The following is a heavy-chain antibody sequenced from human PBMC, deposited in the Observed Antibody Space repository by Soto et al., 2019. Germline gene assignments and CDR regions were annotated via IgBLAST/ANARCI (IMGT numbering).Heavy chain of an antibody. CDR3: ARTYYDFWSGYYTGISTDWPLFY. CDR2: ISGSGGST. D-gene: IGHD3-3*01. V-gene: IGHV3-23*01. J-gene: IGHJ4*02. Sequence: GGSLILSCAASGFTFSSYARSWVRQAPGKGLEWVSAISGSGGSTYYADSVKGRFTISRDNSKNTLYLQMNSLRAEDTAVYYCARTYYDFWSGYYTGISTDWPLFYWGQGTLVTVSS. CDR1: GFTFSSYA.